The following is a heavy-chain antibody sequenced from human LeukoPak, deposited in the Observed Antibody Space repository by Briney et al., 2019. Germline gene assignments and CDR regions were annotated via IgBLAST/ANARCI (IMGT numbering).Heavy chain of an antibody. CDR3: ARTILSNYFNYPLEI. J-gene: IGHJ4*02. Sequence: GASVKVSCKASGYTFTSYYIHWVRQAPGQGLEWMGWINPNSGTTNSAQNFQGRVTLTRDTSISTAYMELRRLTSGDTAVYYCARTILSNYFNYPLEIWGQGTLVTVSS. V-gene: IGHV1-2*02. CDR2: INPNSGTT. CDR1: GYTFTSYY. D-gene: IGHD3-9*01.